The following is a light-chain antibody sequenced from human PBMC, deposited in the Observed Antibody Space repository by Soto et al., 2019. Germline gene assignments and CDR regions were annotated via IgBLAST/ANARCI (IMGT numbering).Light chain of an antibody. Sequence: QSALTQPRSVSGSPGQSVTISCTGSNRDVGLYNYVSWYQQHPGKAPKLIIYDVSKRPSGVPDRFSGSKSGNTASLIISGLQAEDEADYSCCSYAGNYLLLFGGGTKVTV. V-gene: IGLV2-11*01. CDR2: DVS. CDR3: CSYAGNYLLL. CDR1: NRDVGLYNY. J-gene: IGLJ3*02.